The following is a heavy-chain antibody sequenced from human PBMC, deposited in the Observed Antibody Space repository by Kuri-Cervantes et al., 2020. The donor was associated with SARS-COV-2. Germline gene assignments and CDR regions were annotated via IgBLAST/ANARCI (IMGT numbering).Heavy chain of an antibody. J-gene: IGHJ4*02. V-gene: IGHV3-30*04. CDR1: GFTFSSYA. D-gene: IGHD6-19*01. CDR2: ISYDRSNK. CDR3: ARGGSSGWSQLEY. Sequence: GESLXISCSASGFTFSSYAMHWVRQAPGKGLEWVAVISYDRSNKYYVDSLKSRFTISSDNSKNTLNLQMNSLRADDTAVYYCARGGSSGWSQLEYWGQGTLVTVSS.